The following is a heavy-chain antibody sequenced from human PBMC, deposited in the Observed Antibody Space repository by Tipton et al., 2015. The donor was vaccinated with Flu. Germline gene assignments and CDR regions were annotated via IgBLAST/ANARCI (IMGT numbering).Heavy chain of an antibody. CDR3: VKDSAEITSWPSNFDS. D-gene: IGHD2-2*01. CDR2: INRNSARI. CDR1: GFIFEDKA. J-gene: IGHJ4*02. V-gene: IGHV3-9*01. Sequence: SLRLSCAASGFIFEDKAIHWVRQAPGKGLEWVSSINRNSARIHYANSVKGRFTISRDNAKSALYLQMNSLRGEDTALYYCVKDSAEITSWPSNFDSWGQGTLVTVSS.